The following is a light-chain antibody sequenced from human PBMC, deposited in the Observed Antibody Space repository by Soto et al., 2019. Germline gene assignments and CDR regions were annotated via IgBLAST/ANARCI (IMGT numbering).Light chain of an antibody. J-gene: IGKJ1*01. CDR3: QQSYSTPRT. CDR1: QSITNY. CDR2: AAS. V-gene: IGKV1-39*01. Sequence: DIQMTQSPASLSSSVGDRVTITCRTSQSITNYLNWYQQKPGKAPKLLIYAASSLQSGVPPRFSGSGSGTDFTLTISSLQPEDFATYYCQQSYSTPRTFGRGTKVDIK.